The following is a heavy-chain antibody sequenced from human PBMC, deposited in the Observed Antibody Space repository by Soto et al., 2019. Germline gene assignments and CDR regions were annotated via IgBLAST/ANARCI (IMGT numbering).Heavy chain of an antibody. CDR1: GGSFSGYY. J-gene: IGHJ4*02. CDR3: ARRSYYDFWSGYYTDY. CDR2: INHSGST. V-gene: IGHV4-34*01. Sequence: SETLSLTCAVYGGSFSGYYWSWIRQPPGKGLEWIGEINHSGSTNYNPSLKSRVTISVDTSKNQFSLKLSSVTAADTAVYYCARRSYYDFWSGYYTDYWGQGTLVTVS. D-gene: IGHD3-3*01.